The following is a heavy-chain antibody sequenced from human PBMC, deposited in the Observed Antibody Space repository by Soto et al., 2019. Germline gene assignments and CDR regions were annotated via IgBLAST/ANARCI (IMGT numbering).Heavy chain of an antibody. V-gene: IGHV4-31*03. CDR2: IYYSGST. J-gene: IGHJ6*02. CDR3: ARDPVLRYFDWPHYGMDV. D-gene: IGHD3-9*01. CDR1: GGSISSGGYY. Sequence: QVQLQESGPGLVKPSQTLSLTCTVSGGSISSGGYYWSWIRQHPGKGLEWIGYIYYSGSTYYNPYLKSRVTISEDTSKNQFSLKLSSVTAADTAVYYCARDPVLRYFDWPHYGMDVWGQGTTVTVSS.